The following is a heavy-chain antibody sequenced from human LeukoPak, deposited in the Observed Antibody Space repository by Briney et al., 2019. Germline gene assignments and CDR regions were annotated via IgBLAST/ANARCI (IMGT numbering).Heavy chain of an antibody. J-gene: IGHJ4*02. CDR1: GFTFSSYW. V-gene: IGHV3-7*01. CDR2: MKQDGIEI. CDR3: ARDSVHGYYDSSGYSTLFDY. Sequence: GGSLRLSCAASGFTFSSYWMSWVRQAPGKGLEWVANMKQDGIEIYYVDSLKGRFTISRDNAKNSLYLQMNSLRAEDTAVYYCARDSVHGYYDSSGYSTLFDYWGQGTLVTVSS. D-gene: IGHD3-22*01.